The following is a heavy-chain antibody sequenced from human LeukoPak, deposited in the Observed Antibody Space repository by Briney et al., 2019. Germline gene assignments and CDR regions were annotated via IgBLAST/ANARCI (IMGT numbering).Heavy chain of an antibody. Sequence: PSETLSLTCTVSGGSISSGGYYWSWIRQHPGKGLEWIGYIYYSGSTYYNPSLKSRVTISVDTSKNQFSLKLSSVTAADTAVYYCARARGSIVGASSFAFDIWGQGTMVTVSS. V-gene: IGHV4-31*03. CDR3: ARARGSIVGASSFAFDI. CDR1: GGSISSGGYY. J-gene: IGHJ3*02. CDR2: IYYSGST. D-gene: IGHD1-26*01.